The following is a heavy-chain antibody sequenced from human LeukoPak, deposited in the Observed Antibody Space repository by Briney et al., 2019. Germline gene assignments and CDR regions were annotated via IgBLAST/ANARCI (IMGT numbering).Heavy chain of an antibody. CDR1: GFTVSSNY. D-gene: IGHD5-18*01. Sequence: GGSLRLSCAASGFTVSSNYMNWVRQAPGKGLEWVSIIYSGGTTYYADSVKGRFTISRDNAKNSLYLQMNSLRAEDTALYYCARHSYGNYYYYYMDVWGKGTTVTVSS. CDR3: ARHSYGNYYYYYMDV. CDR2: IYSGGTT. V-gene: IGHV3-66*04. J-gene: IGHJ6*03.